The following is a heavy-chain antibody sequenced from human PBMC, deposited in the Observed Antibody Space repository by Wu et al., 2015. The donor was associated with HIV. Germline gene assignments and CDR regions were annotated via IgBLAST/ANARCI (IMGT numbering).Heavy chain of an antibody. Sequence: QVQLVQSGAEVKKPGSSVKVSCKASGGTFSSYAISWVRQAPGQGLEWMGGIIPIFGTANYAQKFQGRVTITTDESTSTAYMELSSLRSEDTAVYYCARDVPSRVPAAIERYYYGMDVWGQGTTVTVSS. CDR2: IIPIFGTA. V-gene: IGHV1-69*05. CDR3: ARDVPSRVPAAIERYYYGMDV. D-gene: IGHD2-2*02. CDR1: GGTFSSYA. J-gene: IGHJ6*02.